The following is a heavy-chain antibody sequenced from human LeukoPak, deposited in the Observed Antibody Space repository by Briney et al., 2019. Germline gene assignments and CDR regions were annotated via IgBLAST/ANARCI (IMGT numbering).Heavy chain of an antibody. D-gene: IGHD6-19*01. CDR2: ISAYNGNT. V-gene: IGHV1-18*01. CDR3: ARDYAVAGTAHFDY. Sequence: ASVKVSCKASGGTFSSYAISWVRQAPGQGLEWMGWISAYNGNTNYAQKLQGRVTMTTDTSTSTAYMELRSLRSDDTAVYYCARDYAVAGTAHFDYWGQGTLVTVSS. CDR1: GGTFSSYA. J-gene: IGHJ4*02.